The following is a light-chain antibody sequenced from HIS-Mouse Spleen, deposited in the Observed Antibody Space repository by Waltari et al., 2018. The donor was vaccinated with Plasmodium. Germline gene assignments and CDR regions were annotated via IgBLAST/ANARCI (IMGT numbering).Light chain of an antibody. CDR1: KLGDKY. CDR2: QDS. Sequence: SYELTQPPSVSVSPGQTASITCSGDKLGDKYACWYQQKPGQSPVLGIYQDSKRPSGIPERFSGSNSGNTATLTISGTQAMDEADYDCQAWDSSTVVFGGGTKLTVL. V-gene: IGLV3-1*01. CDR3: QAWDSSTVV. J-gene: IGLJ2*01.